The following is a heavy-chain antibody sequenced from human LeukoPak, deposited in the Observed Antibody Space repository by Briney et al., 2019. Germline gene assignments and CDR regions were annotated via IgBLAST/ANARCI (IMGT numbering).Heavy chain of an antibody. CDR2: IYPGDSDT. CDR1: GYSFTNYW. J-gene: IGHJ5*02. D-gene: IGHD2-2*02. Sequence: GESLKISCKGSGYSFTNYWIGWVRQMPGKGLEWMGIIYPGDSDTRYSPSFQGQVTISADKSITTAYLQWSSLKASDTAMYYCARSRRYCSSTSCYTRDNWFDPWGQGTLATVSS. CDR3: ARSRRYCSSTSCYTRDNWFDP. V-gene: IGHV5-51*01.